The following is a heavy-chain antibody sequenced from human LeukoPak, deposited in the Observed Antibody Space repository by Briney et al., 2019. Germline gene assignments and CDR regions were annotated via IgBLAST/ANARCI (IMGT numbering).Heavy chain of an antibody. J-gene: IGHJ3*02. Sequence: GGSLRLSCAAAGFTFSIYDMSWVRQAPGKGLECVSAIDRGVGSTYYADSVKGRFTISRDNSKNTLYLQMNSLRAEDTAVYYCAKGRRWELLDAFDIWGQGTMVTVSS. D-gene: IGHD1-26*01. CDR3: AKGRRWELLDAFDI. CDR2: IDRGVGST. CDR1: GFTFSIYD. V-gene: IGHV3-23*01.